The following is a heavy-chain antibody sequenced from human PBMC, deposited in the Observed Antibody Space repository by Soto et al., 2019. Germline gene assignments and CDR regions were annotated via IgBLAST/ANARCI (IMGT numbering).Heavy chain of an antibody. CDR2: ITSSSSYI. V-gene: IGHV3-21*01. CDR3: ARDSYCSSTSCYSDAFDI. Sequence: EVQLVESGRGLVKPGGSLRLSCAASGFTFSSYSMNWVRLAPGKGLEWVSSITSSSSYIYYADSVKGRFTISRDNAKNSLYLQMNSLRAEDTAVYYCARDSYCSSTSCYSDAFDIWGQGTMVTVSS. CDR1: GFTFSSYS. D-gene: IGHD2-2*01. J-gene: IGHJ3*02.